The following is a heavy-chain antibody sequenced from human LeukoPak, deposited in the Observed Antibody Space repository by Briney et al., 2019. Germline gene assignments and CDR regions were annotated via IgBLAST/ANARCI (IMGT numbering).Heavy chain of an antibody. J-gene: IGHJ4*02. CDR2: ISNVGTNE. V-gene: IGHV3-30-3*01. Sequence: GGSLRLSCEVSGFTFRNYAMHWVRQAPGKGLEWVAVISNVGTNEYYGDSVKGRFTISRDNSKNTLDLQMNSLRAEDTAVYYCARGPPIWFGELLGLIDYWGQGTLVTVSS. CDR3: ARGPPIWFGELLGLIDY. D-gene: IGHD3-10*01. CDR1: GFTFRNYA.